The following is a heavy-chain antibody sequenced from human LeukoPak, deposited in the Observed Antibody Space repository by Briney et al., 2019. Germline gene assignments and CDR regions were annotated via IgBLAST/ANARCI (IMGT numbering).Heavy chain of an antibody. CDR2: IGSSGSTV. Sequence: PGGSLRLSCAASGFTFSNYSMSWVRQAPGKGLEWVSYIGSSGSTVYYADSVKGRFTTSRDNAKNSLYLQMNSLRDEDTAVYYCARDTPLYADSPDAFDIWGQGTMVTVSS. CDR1: GFTFSNYS. J-gene: IGHJ3*02. D-gene: IGHD2/OR15-2a*01. CDR3: ARDTPLYADSPDAFDI. V-gene: IGHV3-48*02.